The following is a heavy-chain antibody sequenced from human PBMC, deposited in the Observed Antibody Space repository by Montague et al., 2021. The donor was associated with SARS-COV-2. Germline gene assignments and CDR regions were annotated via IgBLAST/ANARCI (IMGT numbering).Heavy chain of an antibody. Sequence: SLRLSRAAIGFKFNNYAMHWVRQAPNKGLEWVAVIWADAYDQYYADSVRCRFTISRDDSKNTLYLQMDSLRGEDTAVYYCSRGSHVEFGRFVYWAQGTLVTVS. V-gene: IGHV3-33*01. CDR2: IWADAYDQ. J-gene: IGHJ4*02. D-gene: IGHD3-10*01. CDR3: SRGSHVEFGRFVY. CDR1: GFKFNNYA.